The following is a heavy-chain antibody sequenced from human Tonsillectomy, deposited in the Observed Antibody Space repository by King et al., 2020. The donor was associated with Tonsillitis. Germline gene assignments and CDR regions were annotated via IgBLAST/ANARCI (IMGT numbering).Heavy chain of an antibody. J-gene: IGHJ4*02. CDR3: AHRRIRVVESGTEGRDY. CDR2: IYWDDDK. Sequence: TLKESGPTVVKPTQTLTLTCTCSGFSLNTTGVGVGWIRQPPGKALEWLALIYWDDDKQYSPSLKSRLTITKDTSKNHVVLTMTNMDPVDTATYYCAHRRIRVVESGTEGRDYWGQGTLVTVAS. V-gene: IGHV2-5*02. D-gene: IGHD2-15*01. CDR1: GFSLNTTGVG.